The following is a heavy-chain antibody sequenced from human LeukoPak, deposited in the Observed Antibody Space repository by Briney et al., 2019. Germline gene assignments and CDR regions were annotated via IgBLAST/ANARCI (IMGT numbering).Heavy chain of an antibody. V-gene: IGHV3-23*01. CDR2: ISSSGGLA. CDR1: GFTFSSYA. Sequence: GSLRLSCGASGFTFSSYAMSWVRQAPGKGLEWVSAISSSGGLAYYADSVKGRFTMSRDNSENTLFLQMNSLRADDTALYYCAKAGSSGYRYYFDYWGQGILVTVSS. J-gene: IGHJ4*02. CDR3: AKAGSSGYRYYFDY. D-gene: IGHD3-22*01.